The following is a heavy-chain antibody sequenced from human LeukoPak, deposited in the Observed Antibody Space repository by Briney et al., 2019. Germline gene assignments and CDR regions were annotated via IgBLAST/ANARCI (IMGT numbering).Heavy chain of an antibody. V-gene: IGHV4-39*01. CDR2: IYYSGST. CDR3: ARHTRHPYYYDSSGQFDP. D-gene: IGHD3-22*01. CDR1: GGSISSGSYY. Sequence: SETLSLTCTVSGGSISSGSYYWGWIRQPPGKGLEWIGSIYYSGSTYYNPSLKSRVTISVDTSKNQFSLKLSSVTAADTAVYYCARHTRHPYYYDSSGQFDPWGQGTLVTVSS. J-gene: IGHJ5*02.